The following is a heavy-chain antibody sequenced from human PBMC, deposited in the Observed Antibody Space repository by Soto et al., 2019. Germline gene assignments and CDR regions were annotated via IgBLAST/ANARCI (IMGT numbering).Heavy chain of an antibody. V-gene: IGHV3-15*07. Sequence: PGGSLRLSCAASGFTFSNAWMNWVRQAPGKGLEWVGRIKSKTDGGTTDYAAPVEGRFTISRDDSKNTLYLQMNSLKTEDTAVYYCTTLPLISYYYYGMDVWGQGTTVTVSS. CDR3: TTLPLISYYYYGMDV. CDR2: IKSKTDGGTT. CDR1: GFTFSNAW. J-gene: IGHJ6*02. D-gene: IGHD3-10*01.